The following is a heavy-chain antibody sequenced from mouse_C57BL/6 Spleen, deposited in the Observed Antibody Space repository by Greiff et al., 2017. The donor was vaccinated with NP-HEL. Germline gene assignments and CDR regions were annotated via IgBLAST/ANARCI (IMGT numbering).Heavy chain of an antibody. D-gene: IGHD2-4*01. CDR3: ARGGLRHAMDY. V-gene: IGHV1-55*01. J-gene: IGHJ4*01. CDR2: IYPGSGST. CDR1: GYTFTSYW. Sequence: QVQLKQPGAELVKPGASVKMSCKASGYTFTSYWITWVKQRPGQGLEWIGDIYPGSGSTNYNEKFKSKATLTVDTSSSTAYMQLSSLTSEDSAVYYCARGGLRHAMDYWGQGTSVTVSS.